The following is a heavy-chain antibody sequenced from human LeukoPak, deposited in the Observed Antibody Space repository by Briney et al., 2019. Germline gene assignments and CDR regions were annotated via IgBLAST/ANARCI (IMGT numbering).Heavy chain of an antibody. CDR3: ARGDFWSGYQYYFDY. CDR1: GGSISSGGYY. J-gene: IGHJ4*02. D-gene: IGHD3-3*01. CDR2: IYHSGST. V-gene: IGHV4-30-2*01. Sequence: SETLSLTCTVSGGSISSGGYYWSWIRQPPGKGLEWIGYIYHSGSTYYNPSLKSRVTISVDRSKNQFSLKLSSVTAADTAVYYCARGDFWSGYQYYFDYWGQGTLVTVSS.